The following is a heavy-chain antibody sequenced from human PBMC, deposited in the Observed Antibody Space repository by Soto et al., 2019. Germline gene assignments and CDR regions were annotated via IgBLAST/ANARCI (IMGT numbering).Heavy chain of an antibody. D-gene: IGHD3-10*01. Sequence: EVQLLESGGGLVQPGGSLRLSCAASGFTFSSYAMSWVRQAPGKGLEWVSAISGSGGSTYYADSVKGRFTISRDNSKNPMYLQMNSLSADETAVYYCAKGSQLLWFGEKFDPWGQGTLVTVSS. CDR1: GFTFSSYA. CDR2: ISGSGGST. CDR3: AKGSQLLWFGEKFDP. V-gene: IGHV3-23*01. J-gene: IGHJ5*02.